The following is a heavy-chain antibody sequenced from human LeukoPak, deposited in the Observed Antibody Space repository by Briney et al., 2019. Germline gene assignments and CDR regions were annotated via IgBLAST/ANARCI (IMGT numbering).Heavy chain of an antibody. CDR1: GYTFTGYY. CDR2: INPNSGGT. V-gene: IGHV1-2*02. J-gene: IGHJ6*03. CDR3: ARDDSPGFCRYQLLCSYYYYYMDV. Sequence: ASVRVSCKASGYTFTGYYMHWVRQAPGQGLEWMGWINPNSGGTNYAQKFQGRVTMTRDTSISTAYMELSRLRSDDTAVYYCARDDSPGFCRYQLLCSYYYYYMDVWGKGTTVTVSS. D-gene: IGHD2-2*01.